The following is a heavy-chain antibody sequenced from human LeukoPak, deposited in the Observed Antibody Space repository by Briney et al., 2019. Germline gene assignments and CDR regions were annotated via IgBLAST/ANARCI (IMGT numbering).Heavy chain of an antibody. Sequence: SSVKVSCKASGGSLSNYAFNWVRQAPGQGLEWMGGIIPLLGTTRYAQKFQGRITITTDDSMNTAYMEMSSLRSEDTAVYFCANSSTTLNVFGPWGQGTLVTVSS. CDR2: IIPLLGTT. CDR1: GGSLSNYA. CDR3: ANSSTTLNVFGP. J-gene: IGHJ5*02. V-gene: IGHV1-69*05. D-gene: IGHD2-2*01.